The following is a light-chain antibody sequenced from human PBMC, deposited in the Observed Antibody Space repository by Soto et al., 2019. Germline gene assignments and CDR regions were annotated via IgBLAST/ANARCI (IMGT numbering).Light chain of an antibody. V-gene: IGKV3-11*01. J-gene: IGKJ5*01. Sequence: EIVLTQSPATLSLSPGERATLSCRASQSVGTFFAWYQQKPGQAPRLLIYDASNRGTGIPARFSGSGSGTDFTLTISRLEPEDFAVYYCQQYGSSNTFGQGTRLEIK. CDR3: QQYGSSNT. CDR2: DAS. CDR1: QSVGTF.